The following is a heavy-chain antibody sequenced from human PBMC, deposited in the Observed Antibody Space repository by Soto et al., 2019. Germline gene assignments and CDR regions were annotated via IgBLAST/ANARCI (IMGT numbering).Heavy chain of an antibody. Sequence: EVQLLESGGGLVQPGGSLRLSCAASGFTFSNYAMIWVRQAPGKGLEWVSALNGGGDGAYYSDSVKGRFTVSRDNSKNALDLQMNSLRAEDTALYYCAKTPRTGTTLSWFDPWGQGTLVTVSS. J-gene: IGHJ5*02. D-gene: IGHD1-7*01. CDR2: LNGGGDGA. CDR3: AKTPRTGTTLSWFDP. CDR1: GFTFSNYA. V-gene: IGHV3-23*01.